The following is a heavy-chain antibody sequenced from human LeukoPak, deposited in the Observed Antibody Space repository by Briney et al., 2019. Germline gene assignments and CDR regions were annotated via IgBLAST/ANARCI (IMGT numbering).Heavy chain of an antibody. J-gene: IGHJ6*03. CDR3: ASTTRGGTYYYYMDV. CDR1: GFTVGSNY. V-gene: IGHV3-53*01. Sequence: GGSLRLSCAASGFTVGSNYMTWVRQAPGKGLEWVSVIYSGGSTYYADSVKGRFTVSRDNSKNTLYLKMNSLRAEDTAVYYCASTTRGGTYYYYMDVWGKGTTVTISS. CDR2: IYSGGST. D-gene: IGHD1-1*01.